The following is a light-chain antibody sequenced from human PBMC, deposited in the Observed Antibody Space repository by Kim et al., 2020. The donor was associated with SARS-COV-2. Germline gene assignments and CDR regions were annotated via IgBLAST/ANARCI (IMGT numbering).Light chain of an antibody. J-gene: IGKJ2*01. CDR3: QQFDTYPQT. Sequence: SASVGDRVPVTCRASQGISSSFAWYQQKPGKPPNLLIYDTSSLKSGLPSMFSGSGSGTDFTLTISSLQPEDFATYYCQQFDTYPQTFGQGTKLEI. CDR2: DTS. CDR1: QGISSS. V-gene: IGKV1-13*02.